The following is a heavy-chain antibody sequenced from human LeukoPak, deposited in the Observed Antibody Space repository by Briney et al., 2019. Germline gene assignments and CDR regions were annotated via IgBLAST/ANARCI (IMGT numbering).Heavy chain of an antibody. V-gene: IGHV1-3*03. Sequence: ASVKVSCKASGYTSTSYAMHWVRQAPGQRLEWMGWINAGNGNTKYSQEFQGRVTITRDTSASAAYMELSSLRSEDMAVYYCARARKIRFLEWSEDYHFDYWGQGTLVTVSS. CDR3: ARARKIRFLEWSEDYHFDY. CDR2: INAGNGNT. J-gene: IGHJ4*02. CDR1: GYTSTSYA. D-gene: IGHD3-3*01.